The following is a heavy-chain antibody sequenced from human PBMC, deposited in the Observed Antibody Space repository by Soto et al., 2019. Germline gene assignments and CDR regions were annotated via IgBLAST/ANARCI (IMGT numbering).Heavy chain of an antibody. J-gene: IGHJ4*02. CDR3: ARAITMVRGVRNDY. D-gene: IGHD3-10*01. CDR1: EFTFSNYA. V-gene: IGHV3-48*02. CDR2: ISSSPGTI. Sequence: EVQLVESGGGSVQPGGSLRLSCAASEFTFSNYAMNWVRQAPGKGLEWVSYISSSPGTIYYADSVKGRFTISRDNAKNSLYLQMSSLRDEDTAVYYCARAITMVRGVRNDYWGQGTLVTVSS.